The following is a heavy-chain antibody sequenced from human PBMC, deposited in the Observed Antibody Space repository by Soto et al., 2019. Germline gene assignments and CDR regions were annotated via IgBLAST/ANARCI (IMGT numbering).Heavy chain of an antibody. CDR1: GGTFSSYT. V-gene: IGHV1-69*02. J-gene: IGHJ3*02. CDR2: IIPILGIA. CDR3: ERVDQPEGDAFDI. Sequence: QVQLVQSGAEVKKPGSSVKVSCKASGGTFSSYTISWVRQAPGQGLEWMGRIIPILGIANYAQKFQGRVTITADKSTSTAYMELSSLRSEDTAVYYCERVDQPEGDAFDIWGQGTMVTVSS.